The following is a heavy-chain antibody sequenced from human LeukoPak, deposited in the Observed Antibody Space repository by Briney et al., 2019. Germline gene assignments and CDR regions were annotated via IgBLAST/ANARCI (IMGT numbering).Heavy chain of an antibody. Sequence: SETLSLTCTVSGGSISSYYWNWIRQPPGKGREWIGYIYYSGSTNYNPALKSRVTISVDTSKNQFSLKLSAVTAADTAVYYCARGRDEYFDYWGQGTLVTVSS. CDR1: GGSISSYY. CDR2: IYYSGST. V-gene: IGHV4-59*01. CDR3: ARGRDEYFDY. D-gene: IGHD3-10*01. J-gene: IGHJ4*02.